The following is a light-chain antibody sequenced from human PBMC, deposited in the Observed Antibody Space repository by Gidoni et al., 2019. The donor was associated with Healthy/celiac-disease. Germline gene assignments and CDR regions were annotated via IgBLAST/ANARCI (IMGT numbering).Light chain of an antibody. CDR2: DAS. Sequence: GDRVPTTCRASQGISSAVAWYQQKTGQATKLLIYDASSLASGFASRFSGRGSGTGCTLTISSLQPEDVASYCCQHFSSYPPFGRGTKVEIK. V-gene: IGKV1-13*02. J-gene: IGKJ4*01. CDR1: QGISSA. CDR3: QHFSSYPP.